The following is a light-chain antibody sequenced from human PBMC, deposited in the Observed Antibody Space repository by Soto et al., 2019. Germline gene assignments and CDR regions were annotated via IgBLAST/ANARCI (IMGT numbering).Light chain of an antibody. CDR2: AAS. V-gene: IGKV1-39*01. CDR3: QQSHSIPYT. J-gene: IGKJ2*01. CDR1: QTISSY. Sequence: DIQMTQSPSSLSASVLDRVTITCRASQTISSYLNWDQQKPGKAPKLLIYAASSLQSGVPSRFSGSGSGTDFTLTISRLQPEDFATYYCQQSHSIPYTFGQGTKLEIK.